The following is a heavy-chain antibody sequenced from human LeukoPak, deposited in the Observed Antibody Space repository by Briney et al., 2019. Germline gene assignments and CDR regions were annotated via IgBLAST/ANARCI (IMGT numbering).Heavy chain of an antibody. CDR3: ARGQTNRLLWVGELVSNINPFDY. Sequence: ASVKVSCKASGYTFSRYGISWVRQAPGQGLEWMGWISGYDGHTKYAQKVQGRVTMSTDTSTSTVYMELRSLISDDTGVYYCARGQTNRLLWVGELVSNINPFDYWGQGTLVTVSS. V-gene: IGHV1-18*01. CDR2: ISGYDGHT. CDR1: GYTFSRYG. J-gene: IGHJ4*02. D-gene: IGHD3-10*01.